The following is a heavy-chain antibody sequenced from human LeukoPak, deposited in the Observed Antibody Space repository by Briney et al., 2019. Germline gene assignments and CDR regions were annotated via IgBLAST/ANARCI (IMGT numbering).Heavy chain of an antibody. CDR1: GGTFSSYA. Sequence: SVKVSCKASGGTFSSYAISWVRQAPGQGPEWMGRIIPIFGTANYAQKFQGRVTITTDESTSTAYMELSSLRSEDTAVYYCAGSIAAAYYYYYYMDVWGKGTTVTVSS. D-gene: IGHD6-13*01. V-gene: IGHV1-69*05. CDR3: AGSIAAAYYYYYYMDV. J-gene: IGHJ6*03. CDR2: IIPIFGTA.